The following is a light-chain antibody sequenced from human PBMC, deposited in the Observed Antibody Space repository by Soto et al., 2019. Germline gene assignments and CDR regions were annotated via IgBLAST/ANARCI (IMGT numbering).Light chain of an antibody. CDR3: QTWGSGIVV. V-gene: IGLV4-69*01. CDR2: LNSDGSH. CDR1: SGHSNYA. J-gene: IGLJ2*01. Sequence: QPVLTQSPSASASLGASVKLTCTLSSGHSNYAIAWHQQQSEKGPRYLMKLNSDGSHSKGDGIPDRFSGSSSGAERYLTIPSLQSEDEADYYCQTWGSGIVVFGGGTKLTVL.